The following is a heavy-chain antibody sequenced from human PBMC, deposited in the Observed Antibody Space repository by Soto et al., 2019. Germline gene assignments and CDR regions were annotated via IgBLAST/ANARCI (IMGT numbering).Heavy chain of an antibody. J-gene: IGHJ4*02. CDR1: GDSFTSYR. V-gene: IGHV5-51*01. Sequence: LKISCEGPGDSFTSYRFGWLRQMPRKGLEWMGIIYPGDSDTRYSPSFQGQVTISADKSSSTAYLQWSSLRAEDTAVYYCAKNPGYYYDSTGYHFDYWGQGTLVTVSS. CDR2: IYPGDSDT. D-gene: IGHD3-22*01. CDR3: AKNPGYYYDSTGYHFDY.